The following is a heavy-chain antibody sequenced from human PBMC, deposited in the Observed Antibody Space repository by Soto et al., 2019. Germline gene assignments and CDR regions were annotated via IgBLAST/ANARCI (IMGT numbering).Heavy chain of an antibody. CDR2: INPSGGST. J-gene: IGHJ5*02. V-gene: IGHV1-46*01. D-gene: IGHD4-17*01. Sequence: ASVKVSCKASGYTFTSYYMHWVRQAPGQGLEWMGIINPSGGSTSYAQKFQGRVTMTRDTSTSTVYMELSSLRSEDTAVYYCARDADGPQDFDYDGGWPWGQGTLVTVSS. CDR1: GYTFTSYY. CDR3: ARDADGPQDFDYDGGWP.